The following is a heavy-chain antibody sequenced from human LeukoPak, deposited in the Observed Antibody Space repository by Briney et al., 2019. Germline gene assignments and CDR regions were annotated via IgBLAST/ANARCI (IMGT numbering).Heavy chain of an antibody. V-gene: IGHV3-53*01. CDR2: IYRTGTT. J-gene: IGHJ4*02. Sequence: PGGSLRLSCAPSEFIASRNYMNWVRQPPGKGLEWVSVIYRTGTTYYTDSVKGRFTISRDNSKNTLYLLMNSLRADDTTVYYCARGDHYFDYWGQGTLVTVSS. CDR3: ARGDHYFDY. CDR1: EFIASRNY.